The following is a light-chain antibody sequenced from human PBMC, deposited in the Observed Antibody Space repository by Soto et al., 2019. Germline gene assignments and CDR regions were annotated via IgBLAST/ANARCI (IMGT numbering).Light chain of an antibody. V-gene: IGKV3-11*01. CDR2: DAS. CDR3: QQRSNWPLT. CDR1: QSVNSY. J-gene: IGKJ4*01. Sequence: EIVLTQSPATLSLSPGERATLSCRASQSVNSYLAWYQQKPGQAPRLLIYDASNRATGIPARFSGSGSGTDFTLTISSLEPEDFAVYYCQQRSNWPLTFGGGTKV.